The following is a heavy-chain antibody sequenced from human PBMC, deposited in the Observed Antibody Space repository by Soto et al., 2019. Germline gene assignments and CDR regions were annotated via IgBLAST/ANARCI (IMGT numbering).Heavy chain of an antibody. D-gene: IGHD3-3*01. J-gene: IGHJ6*02. CDR1: GGSFSGYY. CDR3: ARGRQILEWAERGYYYYGMDV. Sequence: QVQLQQWGAGLLKPSETLSLTCAVYGGSFSGYYWSWIRQPPGKGLEWIGEINHSGSTNYNPSLKSRVTISVDTSKNQFSLKLSSVTAADTAVYYCARGRQILEWAERGYYYYGMDVWGQGTTVTVSS. V-gene: IGHV4-34*01. CDR2: INHSGST.